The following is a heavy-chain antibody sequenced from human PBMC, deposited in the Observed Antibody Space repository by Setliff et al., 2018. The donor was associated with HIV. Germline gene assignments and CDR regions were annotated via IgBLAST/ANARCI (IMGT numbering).Heavy chain of an antibody. J-gene: IGHJ6*03. Sequence: TSETLSLTCTVSGGFTSTYYWTWIRQSPGKGLEWIGHVSYSGSTNYNPSLKSRVTISVDTSKNHFSLNLNSVTAADTAIYYCARRRPPPSGMYSSYYMDVWGKGTAVTVSS. V-gene: IGHV4-59*08. CDR2: VSYSGST. CDR1: GGFTSTYY. D-gene: IGHD1-26*01. CDR3: ARRRPPPSGMYSSYYMDV.